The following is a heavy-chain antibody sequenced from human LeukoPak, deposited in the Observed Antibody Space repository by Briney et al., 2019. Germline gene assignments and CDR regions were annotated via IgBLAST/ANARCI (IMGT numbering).Heavy chain of an antibody. CDR3: ARGSGWNYGKWNYYYYMDV. CDR1: GYTFTGYY. CDR2: INPNSGGT. V-gene: IGHV1-2*06. D-gene: IGHD1-7*01. J-gene: IGHJ6*03. Sequence: ASVKVSCEASGYTFTGYYMHWVRQAPGQGLEWMGRINPNSGGTNYAQKFQGRVTMTRDTSISTAYMELSRLRSDDTAVYYCARGSGWNYGKWNYYYYMDVWGKGITVTVSS.